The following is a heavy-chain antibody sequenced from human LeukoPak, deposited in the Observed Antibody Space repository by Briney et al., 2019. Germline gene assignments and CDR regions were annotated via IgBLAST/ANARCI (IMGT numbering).Heavy chain of an antibody. CDR1: GGSISGSSYY. V-gene: IGHV4-39*01. Sequence: SETLSLTCSVSGGSISGSSYYWGWVRQPPGKGLEWIGSISSRGSTYYNPSLKTRVTISVDTSKNQFSLKLTSVTAADTAVYYCARVDYGGNSCTFDVWGQGTMVTVSP. CDR3: ARVDYGGNSCTFDV. D-gene: IGHD4-23*01. J-gene: IGHJ3*01. CDR2: ISSRGST.